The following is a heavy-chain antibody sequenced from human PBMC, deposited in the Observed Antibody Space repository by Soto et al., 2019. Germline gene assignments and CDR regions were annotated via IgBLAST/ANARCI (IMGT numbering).Heavy chain of an antibody. D-gene: IGHD2-2*01. CDR1: GYTFTSYA. J-gene: IGHJ6*02. Sequence: QVQLVQSGAEVKKPGASVKVSCKASGYTFTSYAMHWVRQAPGQRLEWMGWINAGNGNTKYSQKFQGRVTITRDTSASTAYMELSSLRSEDTAVYYCARFSSNSEGLQYYYYGMDVWGQGTTVTVSS. CDR3: ARFSSNSEGLQYYYYGMDV. V-gene: IGHV1-3*01. CDR2: INAGNGNT.